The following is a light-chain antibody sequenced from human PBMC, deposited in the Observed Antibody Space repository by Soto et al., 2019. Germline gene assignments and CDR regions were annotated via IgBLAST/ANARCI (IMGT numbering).Light chain of an antibody. J-gene: IGLJ2*01. CDR3: SSYTSSGTLV. CDR1: TTDIRRYNY. V-gene: IGLV2-14*01. CDR2: EVS. Sequence: QSALTQSASVSGSPGQSITISCTGTTTDIRRYNYVSWYQHHPDKAPKLILYEVSNRPSGVSDRFSGSKSGTTASLTISGLQPEAEASYYCSSYTSSGTLVFGGGTKLTVL.